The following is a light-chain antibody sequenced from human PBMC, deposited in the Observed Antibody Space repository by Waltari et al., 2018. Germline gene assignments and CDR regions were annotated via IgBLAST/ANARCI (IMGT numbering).Light chain of an antibody. Sequence: AIRMTQSPSSLSASTGDRVTITCRASQGISSYLAWYPQKPGKAPKLLIYAASTLQSGVPSRFSGSGSGTDFTLTISCLQSEDFATYYCQQYYSYPALTFGGGTKVEIK. CDR1: QGISSY. CDR2: AAS. V-gene: IGKV1-8*01. CDR3: QQYYSYPALT. J-gene: IGKJ4*01.